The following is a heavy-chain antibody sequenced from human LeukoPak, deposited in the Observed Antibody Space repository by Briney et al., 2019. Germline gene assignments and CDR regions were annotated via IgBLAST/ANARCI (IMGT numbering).Heavy chain of an antibody. CDR1: GFTVSSNY. V-gene: IGHV3-23*01. CDR2: ISGSGAST. CDR3: AKGGQGTVTYGTDV. J-gene: IGHJ6*02. Sequence: GGSLRLSCAGSGFTVSSNYMTWVRQAPGKGLEWVSGISGSGASTHYAHSVKGRFTISRDNSKNTLYLQMNSLRAEDTAVYYCAKGGQGTVTYGTDVWGQGTTVTVSS. D-gene: IGHD4-17*01.